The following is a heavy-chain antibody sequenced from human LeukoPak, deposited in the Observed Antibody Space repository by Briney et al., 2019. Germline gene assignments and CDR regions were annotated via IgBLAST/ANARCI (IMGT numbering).Heavy chain of an antibody. J-gene: IGHJ5*02. Sequence: ASVKVSCKASGYTFTSHYMHWVRQAPGQGLEWMGIINPSGGSTSYAQKFQGRVTMTRDMSTSTVYMELSSLRSEDTAVYYCARDLRYDSSGYYAPKGWFDPWGQGTLVTVSS. CDR2: INPSGGST. CDR3: ARDLRYDSSGYYAPKGWFDP. CDR1: GYTFTSHY. D-gene: IGHD3-22*01. V-gene: IGHV1-46*01.